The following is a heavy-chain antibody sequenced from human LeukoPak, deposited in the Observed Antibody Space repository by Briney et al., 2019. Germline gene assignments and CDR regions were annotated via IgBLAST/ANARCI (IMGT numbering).Heavy chain of an antibody. CDR1: GYTFTGYY. Sequence: ASVKVSCKASGYTFTGYYMHWVRQAPGQGLEWIGWINPNSGGTNYAQKFQGRVTMTRDTSISTAYMELSRLRSDDTAVYYCASSGSSWFVGYYFDYWGQGTLVTVSS. CDR3: ASSGSSWFVGYYFDY. V-gene: IGHV1-2*02. J-gene: IGHJ4*02. CDR2: INPNSGGT. D-gene: IGHD6-13*01.